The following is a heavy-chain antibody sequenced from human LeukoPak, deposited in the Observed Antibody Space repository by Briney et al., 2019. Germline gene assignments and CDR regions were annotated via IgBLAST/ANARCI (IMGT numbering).Heavy chain of an antibody. D-gene: IGHD3-22*01. CDR3: AKRGVVIRVILVGFHKEAYYFDS. Sequence: PGGPQRLSCAVSGLTQRNYGMSWARGARGEGVEGVADIRGSGGSINYADSVKGRFTISRDNPKNTLYLQMNSLRVEDTAVYFCAKRGVVIRVILVGFHKEAYYFDSWGQGARVTVSS. CDR2: IRGSGGSI. J-gene: IGHJ4*02. CDR1: GLTQRNYG. V-gene: IGHV3-23*01.